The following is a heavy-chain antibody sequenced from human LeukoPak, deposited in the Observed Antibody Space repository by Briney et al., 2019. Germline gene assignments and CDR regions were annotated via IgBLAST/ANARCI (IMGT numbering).Heavy chain of an antibody. V-gene: IGHV4-4*07. CDR1: GGSISNYY. CDR3: ARDGPNYYDSSGYYATGTFDI. J-gene: IGHJ3*02. Sequence: SETLSLTCTVSGGSISNYYWSWIRQPAGKELEWIGHIYTSGSTNYNPSLKSRVTMSVDTSKNQCSLKLSSVTAADTAVYYCARDGPNYYDSSGYYATGTFDIWGERTMVTVSS. D-gene: IGHD3-22*01. CDR2: IYTSGST.